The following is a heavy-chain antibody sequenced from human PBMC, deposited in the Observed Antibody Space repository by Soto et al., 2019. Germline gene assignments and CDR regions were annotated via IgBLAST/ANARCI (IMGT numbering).Heavy chain of an antibody. V-gene: IGHV1-69*02. CDR2: IIPILGIA. J-gene: IGHJ6*03. CDR3: ARSRYYDFWSGYAPGEYYYYMDV. D-gene: IGHD3-3*01. CDR1: GGTFSSYT. Sequence: SVKVSCKAAGGTFSSYTISWVRQAPGQGLEWMGRIIPILGIANYAQKFQGRVTITADKSTSTAYMELSSLRSEDTAVYYCARSRYYDFWSGYAPGEYYYYMDVWGKGTTVTVSS.